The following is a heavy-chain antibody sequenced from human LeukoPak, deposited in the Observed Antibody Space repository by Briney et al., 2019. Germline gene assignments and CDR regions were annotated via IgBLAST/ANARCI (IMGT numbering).Heavy chain of an antibody. V-gene: IGHV3-30*01. Sequence: GRSLRLSCAASGFTFSSYAMHWVRQAPGKGLEWVAVISYDGSNKYYADSVKGRFTISRDNSKNTLYLQMNSLRAEDTAVYYCARFSWSEWYWGQGTLVTVSS. D-gene: IGHD3-3*01. J-gene: IGHJ4*02. CDR3: ARFSWSEWY. CDR2: ISYDGSNK. CDR1: GFTFSSYA.